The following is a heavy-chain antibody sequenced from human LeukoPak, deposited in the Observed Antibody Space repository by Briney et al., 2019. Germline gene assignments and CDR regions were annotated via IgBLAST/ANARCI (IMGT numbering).Heavy chain of an antibody. CDR3: ARDGGSYSSQTHVFDY. J-gene: IGHJ4*02. D-gene: IGHD1-26*01. CDR2: TYYRTKWYN. Sequence: SQTLSLTCAISGYSVSSNSAAWNWIRQSPSRSLKMLGRTYYRTKWYNDYAVSVKSRITINPDTSKNQFSLKLNSVTPEDTAVYYCARDGGSYSSQTHVFDYWGQGTLVTVSS. CDR1: GYSVSSNSAA. V-gene: IGHV6-1*01.